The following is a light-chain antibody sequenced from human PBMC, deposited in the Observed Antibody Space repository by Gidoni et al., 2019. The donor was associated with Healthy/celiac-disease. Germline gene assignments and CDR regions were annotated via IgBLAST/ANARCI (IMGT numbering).Light chain of an antibody. CDR1: SSDVGGYNY. V-gene: IGLV2-8*01. CDR2: EVS. Sequence: QSALTQPPSASGSPGPSVTISCTGTSSDVGGYNYFSWYQQHPGKAPKLMIYEVSKRPSGVPDRFFGSKSGNTASLTVSGLQAEDEADYYCSSYAGSNNFVVFGGGTKLTVL. J-gene: IGLJ2*01. CDR3: SSYAGSNNFVV.